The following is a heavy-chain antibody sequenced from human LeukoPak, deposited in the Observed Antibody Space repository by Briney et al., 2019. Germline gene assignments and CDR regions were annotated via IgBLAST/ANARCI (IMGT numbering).Heavy chain of an antibody. Sequence: SETLSLTCTVSGGSISSSSYYWGWIRQPPGKGLEWIGSIYYSGSTYYNPYLKSRVTISVDTSKNQFSLKLSSVTAADTAVYYCARVRKYSYGYFDYWGQGTLVTVSS. V-gene: IGHV4-39*07. CDR3: ARVRKYSYGYFDY. D-gene: IGHD5-18*01. J-gene: IGHJ4*02. CDR2: IYYSGST. CDR1: GGSISSSSYY.